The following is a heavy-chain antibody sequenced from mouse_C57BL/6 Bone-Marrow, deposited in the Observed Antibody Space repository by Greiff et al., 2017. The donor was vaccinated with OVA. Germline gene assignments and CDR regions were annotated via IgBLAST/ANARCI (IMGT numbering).Heavy chain of an antibody. J-gene: IGHJ2*01. CDR1: GYTFTDYY. D-gene: IGHD2-4*01. V-gene: IGHV1-19*01. Sequence: VQLQQSGPVLVKPGASVKMSCKASGYTFTDYYMNWVKQSHGKSLEWIGVINPYNGGTSYNQKFKGKATLTVDKSSSTAYMELNSLTSEDSAVYYGARWRLRGVFDYWGQGTTLTVSS. CDR3: ARWRLRGVFDY. CDR2: INPYNGGT.